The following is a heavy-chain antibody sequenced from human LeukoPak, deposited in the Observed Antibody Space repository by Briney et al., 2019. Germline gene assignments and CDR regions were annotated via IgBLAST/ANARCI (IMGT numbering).Heavy chain of an antibody. J-gene: IGHJ4*02. D-gene: IGHD6-13*01. Sequence: GGSLRLSCAASGFTFDDYAMHWVRQAPGKGLEWVSGISWNSGSIGYADSVKGRFTISRDNAKNSLYLQMNSQRAEDMALYYCAKDQGIAAAGSFDYWGQGTLVTVSS. CDR2: ISWNSGSI. CDR3: AKDQGIAAAGSFDY. V-gene: IGHV3-9*03. CDR1: GFTFDDYA.